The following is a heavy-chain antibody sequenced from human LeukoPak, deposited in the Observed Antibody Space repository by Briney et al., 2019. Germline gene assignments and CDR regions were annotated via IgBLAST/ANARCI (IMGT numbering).Heavy chain of an antibody. CDR3: ARRYYYDSSGYYPFHH. CDR1: GYSISSGYY. V-gene: IGHV4-38-2*02. Sequence: PSETLSLTCTVSGYSISSGYYWGWIRQPPGKGLEWIGSIYHSGSTYYNPSLKSRVTISVDTSKNQFSLKLSSVTAADTAVYYCARRYYYDSSGYYPFHHWGQGTLVTVSS. J-gene: IGHJ4*02. CDR2: IYHSGST. D-gene: IGHD3-22*01.